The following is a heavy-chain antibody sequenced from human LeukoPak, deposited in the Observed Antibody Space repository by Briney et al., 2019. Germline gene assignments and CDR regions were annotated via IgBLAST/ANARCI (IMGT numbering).Heavy chain of an antibody. Sequence: SETLSLTCTVCGGFISSSSYYWGWIRQPPGKGLEWIGSIYYSGSTYYNPSLKSRVTISVDTSKNQFSLKLNSVTAADTAVYSCARQSYDFWSGYYLNWFDAWGQGTLVTVSS. CDR2: IYYSGST. V-gene: IGHV4-39*01. J-gene: IGHJ5*02. D-gene: IGHD3-3*01. CDR3: ARQSYDFWSGYYLNWFDA. CDR1: GGFISSSSYY.